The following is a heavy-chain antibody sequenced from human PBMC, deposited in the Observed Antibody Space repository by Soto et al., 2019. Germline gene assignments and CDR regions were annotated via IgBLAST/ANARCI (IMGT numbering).Heavy chain of an antibody. D-gene: IGHD3-22*01. CDR3: VKDRYDSHPGWVYFDY. Sequence: GGSLRLSCSASGFTFSSYAMYWVRQAPGKGLEYVSAISSNGGSTYYADSVKGRFTISRDNSKNTLYLQMSSLRAEDTAVYYCVKDRYDSHPGWVYFDYWGQGTLVTVSS. CDR2: ISSNGGST. V-gene: IGHV3-64D*06. CDR1: GFTFSSYA. J-gene: IGHJ4*02.